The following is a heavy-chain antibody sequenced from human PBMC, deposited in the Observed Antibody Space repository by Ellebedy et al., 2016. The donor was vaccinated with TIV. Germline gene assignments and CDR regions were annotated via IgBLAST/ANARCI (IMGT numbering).Heavy chain of an antibody. D-gene: IGHD3-9*01. V-gene: IGHV1-2*02. Sequence: AASVKVSCKASGYTFTDYYMHWVRQAPGQGLEWMGWLNPNSGATKYAQIFQGRVTMTRDTSINTAYMGLSRLTSDDPAIYYCARVPYDIFPTHPESVGWFDPWGQGTLVTVSS. J-gene: IGHJ5*02. CDR3: ARVPYDIFPTHPESVGWFDP. CDR1: GYTFTDYY. CDR2: LNPNSGAT.